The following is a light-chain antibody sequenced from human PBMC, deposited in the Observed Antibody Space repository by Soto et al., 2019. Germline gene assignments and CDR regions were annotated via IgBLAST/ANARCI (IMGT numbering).Light chain of an antibody. CDR2: GAS. J-gene: IGKJ1*01. V-gene: IGKV3-20*01. CDR1: QSVSSSY. Sequence: EIVLTQSPGTPSLSPGERATLSCRASQSVSSSYLAWYQQKPGQAPRLLIYGASSRATGIPDRFSGSGSGTDFTHTISRLEPEDFAVYYCQQYGSSPWTFGQGTKVDIK. CDR3: QQYGSSPWT.